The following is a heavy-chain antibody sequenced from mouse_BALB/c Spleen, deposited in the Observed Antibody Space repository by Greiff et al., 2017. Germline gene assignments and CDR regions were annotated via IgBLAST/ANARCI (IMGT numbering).Heavy chain of an antibody. J-gene: IGHJ4*01. CDR2: ISDGGSYT. D-gene: IGHD1-1*01. Sequence: EVHLVESGGGLVKPGGSLKLSCAASGFTFSDYYMYWVRQTPEKRLEWVATISDGGSYTYYPDSVKGRFTISRDNAKNNLYLQMSSLKSEDTAMYYCGYYYGSSYAMDYWGQGTSVTVSS. CDR3: GYYYGSSYAMDY. V-gene: IGHV5-4*02. CDR1: GFTFSDYY.